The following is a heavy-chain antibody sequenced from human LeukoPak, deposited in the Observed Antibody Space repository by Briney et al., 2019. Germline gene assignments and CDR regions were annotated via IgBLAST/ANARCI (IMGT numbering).Heavy chain of an antibody. J-gene: IGHJ4*02. CDR1: GFTYGTYA. CDR3: ARAQVVAATPYYFDY. CDR2: VSDNGAAT. D-gene: IGHD2-15*01. V-gene: IGHV3-23*01. Sequence: SGGSLRLSCAASGFTYGTYAVSWVRQAPGKGLDWVSAVSDNGAATYYADSVRGRFTVSRDNSINTVYLQMNSLRAEDTAVYYCARAQVVAATPYYFDYWGQGTLVTVSS.